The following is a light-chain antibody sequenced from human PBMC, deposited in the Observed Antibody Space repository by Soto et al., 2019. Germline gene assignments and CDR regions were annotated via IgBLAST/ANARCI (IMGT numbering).Light chain of an antibody. CDR1: SSDVGSYNL. Sequence: QSALTQPASVSGSPGQSITISCTGTSSDVGSYNLVSWYQQHPGKAPKLMIYEGGKRPSGASNRFYGSKSGNTASLTISGLQAEDEADYYCCSFVPRSTLIFGGGTQLTVL. V-gene: IGLV2-23*01. CDR2: EGG. CDR3: CSFVPRSTLI. J-gene: IGLJ2*01.